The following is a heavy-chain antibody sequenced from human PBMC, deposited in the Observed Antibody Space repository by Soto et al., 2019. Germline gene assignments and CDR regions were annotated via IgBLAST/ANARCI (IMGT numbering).Heavy chain of an antibody. CDR3: AKAIRFLDMALDN. J-gene: IGHJ4*02. D-gene: IGHD3-9*01. V-gene: IGHV3-23*01. CDR2: ISGSGDVI. Sequence: EVHLLESGGNLVQPGGSLRLSCAASGFTFSSYAMSWVRQAPGKGPEWVSSISGSGDVIHYADSVKGRFTISRDNSKNTLWLHMNSLRAEDTAVYYCAKAIRFLDMALDNWGQGALVTVSS. CDR1: GFTFSSYA.